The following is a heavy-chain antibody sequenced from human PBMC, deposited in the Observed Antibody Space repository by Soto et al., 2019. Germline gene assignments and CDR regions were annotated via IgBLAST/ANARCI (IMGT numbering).Heavy chain of an antibody. CDR1: GFTFDDYA. CDR3: ATVAPGYSSSWYYFDY. D-gene: IGHD6-13*01. Sequence: EVQLVESGGGLVQPGRSLRLSCAASGFTFDDYAMHWVRQAPGKGLEWVSGISWNSGSIGYADSVKGRFTISRDNAKNSLYLQMNSLRAEDTALYYCATVAPGYSSSWYYFDYWGQGTLVTVSS. V-gene: IGHV3-9*01. J-gene: IGHJ4*02. CDR2: ISWNSGSI.